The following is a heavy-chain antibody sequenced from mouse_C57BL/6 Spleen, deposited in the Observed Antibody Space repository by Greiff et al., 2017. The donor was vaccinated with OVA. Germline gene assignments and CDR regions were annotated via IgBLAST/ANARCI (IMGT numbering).Heavy chain of an antibody. V-gene: IGHV1-52*01. CDR2: IDPSDSET. Sequence: VQLQQSGAELVRPGSSVKLSCKASGYTFTSYWMHWVKQRPIQGLEWIGNIDPSDSETHYNQKFKDKATLTVDKSSSTAYMQLSSLTSEDSAVYYCARWAAQATSYAMDYWGQGTSVTVSS. D-gene: IGHD3-2*02. CDR1: GYTFTSYW. J-gene: IGHJ4*01. CDR3: ARWAAQATSYAMDY.